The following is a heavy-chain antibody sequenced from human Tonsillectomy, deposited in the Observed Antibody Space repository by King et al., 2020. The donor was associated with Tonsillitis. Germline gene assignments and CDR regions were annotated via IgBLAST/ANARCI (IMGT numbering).Heavy chain of an antibody. D-gene: IGHD3-16*01. CDR2: IFHSGST. J-gene: IGHJ4*02. CDR3: ARGPHSGAYGGGEGF. V-gene: IGHV4-38-2*02. Sequence: QLQESGPGLVKPSETLALTCTVSGYSISNGYHWGWIRQPPGKGLEWIGSIFHSGSTYYNPSLESRVTISVDTSKNQFSLKLNSVTAADTAIYYCARGPHSGAYGGGEGFWGQGTLVTVSS. CDR1: GYSISNGYH.